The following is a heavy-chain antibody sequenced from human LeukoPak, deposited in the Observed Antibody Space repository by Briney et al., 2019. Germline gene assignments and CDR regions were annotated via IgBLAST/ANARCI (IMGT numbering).Heavy chain of an antibody. CDR2: IIPILGIA. V-gene: IGHV1-69*04. J-gene: IGHJ3*02. D-gene: IGHD3-22*01. CDR1: GGTFSSYA. Sequence: GASVKVSCKASGGTFSSYAISWVRQAPGQGLEWMGRIIPILGIANYAQKFQGRVTITADKSTSTAYMELSSLRSEDTAVYYCATGDYYDSSGYPHAFDIWGQGTMVTVSS. CDR3: ATGDYYDSSGYPHAFDI.